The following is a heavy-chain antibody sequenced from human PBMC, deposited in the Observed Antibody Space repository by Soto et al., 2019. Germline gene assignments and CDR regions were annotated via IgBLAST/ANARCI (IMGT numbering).Heavy chain of an antibody. J-gene: IGHJ5*02. CDR2: IYQTGNT. Sequence: SETLSLTCGVSGYSISVDFYWAWIRQPPGKGLEWIGNIYQTGNTYYNPSLKSRVTILMDTSKNQFSLQLTSVTAADTAVYYCARSHYYGAGNYHFNWFDPWGQGTLVTVS. CDR1: GYSISVDFY. CDR3: ARSHYYGAGNYHFNWFDP. V-gene: IGHV4-38-2*01. D-gene: IGHD3-10*01.